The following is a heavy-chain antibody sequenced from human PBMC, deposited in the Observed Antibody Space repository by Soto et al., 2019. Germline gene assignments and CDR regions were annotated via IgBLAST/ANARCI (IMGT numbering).Heavy chain of an antibody. CDR1: GFTFSSYD. D-gene: IGHD1-1*01. V-gene: IGHV3-13*01. J-gene: IGHJ6*03. Sequence: GGSLRLSCAASGFTFSSYDMHWVRQATGKGLEWVSAIGTAGDTYYPGSVKGRFTISRENAKNSLYLQMNSLRAGDTAVYYCARGTHYYYYMDVWGKGNTVTVSS. CDR3: ARGTHYYYYMDV. CDR2: IGTAGDT.